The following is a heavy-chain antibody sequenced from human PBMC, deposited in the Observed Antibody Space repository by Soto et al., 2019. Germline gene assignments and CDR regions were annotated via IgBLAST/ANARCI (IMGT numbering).Heavy chain of an antibody. D-gene: IGHD1-1*01. CDR1: GFTFSTYA. CDR3: AQGIGTGTKRLGDFDI. J-gene: IGHJ3*02. V-gene: IGHV3-23*01. CDR2: ISDNGGTT. Sequence: EVQLLESGGGLVQPGGSLRLSCAASGFTFSTYAMTWVRQAPGKGLEWVSGISDNGGTTYYADSVKGRFTISRDNSKSKLYLKMNNLSAEDTDVYYCAQGIGTGTKRLGDFDIWGQGTMVTVSS.